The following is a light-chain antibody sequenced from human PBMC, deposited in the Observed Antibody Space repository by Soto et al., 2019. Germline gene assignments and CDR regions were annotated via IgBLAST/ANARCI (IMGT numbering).Light chain of an antibody. CDR1: RSNIGAGYA. Sequence: QSVLTQPPSVSGAPGQRVTISCTGSRSNIGAGYAVHWYQQLPGTAPKLLIYDNTNRPSGVPDRFSASASGTSASLAITGLQFEDEADYYCQSYDTSLSASVFGGGTKLTVL. CDR2: DNT. J-gene: IGLJ2*01. CDR3: QSYDTSLSASV. V-gene: IGLV1-40*01.